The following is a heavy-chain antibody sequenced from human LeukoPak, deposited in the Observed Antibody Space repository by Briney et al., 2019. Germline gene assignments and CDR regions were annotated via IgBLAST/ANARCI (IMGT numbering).Heavy chain of an antibody. CDR2: MNPNSGNT. D-gene: IGHD2-2*03. Sequence: GASVKVSCKASGYTFTSYDINWVRQATGQGLEWMGWMNPNSGNTGYAQKFQGRVTMTRNTSISTAYMELSSLRSEDTAVYYGARAGYCSSTSCYRGHYYYYYYMDVWGKGTTVTVSS. V-gene: IGHV1-8*01. CDR1: GYTFTSYD. CDR3: ARAGYCSSTSCYRGHYYYYYYMDV. J-gene: IGHJ6*03.